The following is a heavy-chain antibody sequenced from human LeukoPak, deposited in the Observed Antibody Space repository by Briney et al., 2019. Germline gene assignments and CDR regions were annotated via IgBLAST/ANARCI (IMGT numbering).Heavy chain of an antibody. CDR1: GFTFSSYA. D-gene: IGHD2-2*01. J-gene: IGHJ4*02. V-gene: IGHV3-23*01. Sequence: GGSLRLSCAAPGFTFSSYAMSWVRQAPGKGLEWVSAISGSGGSTYYADSVKGRFTISRDNSKNTLYLQMNSLRAEDTAVYYCAKSHLEYQRNYDYWGQGTLVTVSS. CDR3: AKSHLEYQRNYDY. CDR2: ISGSGGST.